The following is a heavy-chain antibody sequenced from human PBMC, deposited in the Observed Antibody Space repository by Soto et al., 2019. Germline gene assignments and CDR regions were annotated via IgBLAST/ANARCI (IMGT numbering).Heavy chain of an antibody. J-gene: IGHJ4*02. V-gene: IGHV3-30-3*01. D-gene: IGHD5-18*01. Sequence: PGGSLRLSCAASGFTFSSYAMHWVRQAPGKGLEWVAVISYDGSNKYYADSVKGRFTISRDNSKNTLYLQMNSLRAEDTAVYYCARAAHEAGYHLDYWGQGTLVTVSS. CDR2: ISYDGSNK. CDR3: ARAAHEAGYHLDY. CDR1: GFTFSSYA.